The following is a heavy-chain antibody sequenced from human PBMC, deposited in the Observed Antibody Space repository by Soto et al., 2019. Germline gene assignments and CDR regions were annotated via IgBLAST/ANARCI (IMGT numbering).Heavy chain of an antibody. V-gene: IGHV4-39*01. J-gene: IGHJ3*01. D-gene: IGHD3-16*02. CDR3: VSPEYRF. Sequence: SETLSLTCTVSGGSISGSTFYWGWIRQPPGKGLEWIGSIYYGGTTHYNSSLKTRVAISVDTSNNRFSLNLRSVTAADTAVYYCVSPEYRFWGQGTMVTVSS. CDR1: GGSISGSTFY. CDR2: IYYGGTT.